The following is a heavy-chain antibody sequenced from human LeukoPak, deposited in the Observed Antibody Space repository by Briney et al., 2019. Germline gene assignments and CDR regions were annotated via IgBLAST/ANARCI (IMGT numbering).Heavy chain of an antibody. V-gene: IGHV4-34*01. J-gene: IGHJ6*02. Sequence: SETLSLTCAVYGGSFSGYYWSWIRQPPGKGLEWIGEINRSGSTNYNPSLKSRVTISVDTSKNQFSLKLSSVTAADTAVYYCWCSSIYGMDVWGQGTTVTVSS. CDR1: GGSFSGYY. CDR3: WCSSIYGMDV. CDR2: INRSGST. D-gene: IGHD2-2*01.